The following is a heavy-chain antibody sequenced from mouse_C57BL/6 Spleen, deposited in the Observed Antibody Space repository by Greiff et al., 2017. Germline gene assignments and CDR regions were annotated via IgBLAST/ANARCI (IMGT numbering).Heavy chain of an antibody. V-gene: IGHV1-74*01. Sequence: QVQLQQPGAELVKPGASVKVSCKASGYTFTSYWMHWVKQRPGQGLEWIGRIHPSDSDTNYNQKFKGKATLAVDKSSSTAYMQLSSLTSEDSAVYDCAIEELRRGTPFAYWGQGTLVTVSA. CDR2: IHPSDSDT. D-gene: IGHD2-4*01. CDR3: AIEELRRGTPFAY. CDR1: GYTFTSYW. J-gene: IGHJ3*01.